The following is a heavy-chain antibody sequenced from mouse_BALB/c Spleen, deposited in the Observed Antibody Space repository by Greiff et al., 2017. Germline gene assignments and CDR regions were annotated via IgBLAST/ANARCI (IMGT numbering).Heavy chain of an antibody. J-gene: IGHJ3*01. CDR3: AREDYGNYEGFAY. CDR1: GYTFPNYW. Sequence: VQLQQSGAELVRLGTSVKISCKASGYTFPNYWLGWVKQRPEHGLEWVGGIYPGGGYTNYNEKFKGKATLTADTSSSTAYMQISSLTSEDSAVFFCAREDYGNYEGFAYWGQGTLVTVSA. CDR2: IYPGGGYT. D-gene: IGHD2-1*01. V-gene: IGHV1-63*02.